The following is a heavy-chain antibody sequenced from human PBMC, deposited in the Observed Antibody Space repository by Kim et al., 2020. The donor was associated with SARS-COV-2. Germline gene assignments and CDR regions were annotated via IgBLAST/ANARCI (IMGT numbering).Heavy chain of an antibody. Sequence: GGSLRLSCAASGFTFGIYAMSWARQAPGKGLEWVSTISDSGRNTHYADSVKGRFTISRDNSMNTLYLQMNSLRAEDTAVYYCDASDYWGQGTLVTV. CDR1: GFTFGIYA. CDR3: DASDY. J-gene: IGHJ4*02. V-gene: IGHV3-23*01. CDR2: ISDSGRNT.